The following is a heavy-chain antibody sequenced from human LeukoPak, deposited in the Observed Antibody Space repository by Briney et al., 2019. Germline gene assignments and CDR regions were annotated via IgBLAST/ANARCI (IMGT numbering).Heavy chain of an antibody. V-gene: IGHV3-9*03. CDR2: ISWNSGSI. CDR3: AKDMSRDSSGYPDY. J-gene: IGHJ4*02. D-gene: IGHD3-22*01. CDR1: GFTFDDYA. Sequence: GGSLRLSCAASGFTFDDYAMHWVRQAPGKGLEWVSGISWNSGSIGYADSVKGRFTISRDNAKNSLYLQMNSLRAEDMALYYCAKDMSRDSSGYPDYWGQGTLVTVSS.